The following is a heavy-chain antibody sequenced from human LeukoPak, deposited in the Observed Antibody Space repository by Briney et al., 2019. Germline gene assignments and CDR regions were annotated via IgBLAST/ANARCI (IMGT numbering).Heavy chain of an antibody. Sequence: PGRSLRRSCAASGFTFSSYAMHWVRQAPGKGLEWVAVISYDGSNKYYADSVKGRFTISRDNSKNTLYLQMNSLRAEDTAVYYCARDFGSPEDYWGQGTLVTVSS. CDR2: ISYDGSNK. D-gene: IGHD1-26*01. CDR1: GFTFSSYA. V-gene: IGHV3-30*04. CDR3: ARDFGSPEDY. J-gene: IGHJ4*02.